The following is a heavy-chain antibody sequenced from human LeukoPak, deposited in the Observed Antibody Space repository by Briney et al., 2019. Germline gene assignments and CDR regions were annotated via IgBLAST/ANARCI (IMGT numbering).Heavy chain of an antibody. CDR3: ARTPIAARQIDY. J-gene: IGHJ4*02. Sequence: GGSLRLSCAASGFTFSSYAMHWVRQAPGKGLEWVAVISYDGSNIYYADSVKGRFTISRDNSKNTLYLQMNSLRAEDTAVYYCARTPIAARQIDYWGQGTLVTVSS. D-gene: IGHD6-6*01. V-gene: IGHV3-30-3*01. CDR1: GFTFSSYA. CDR2: ISYDGSNI.